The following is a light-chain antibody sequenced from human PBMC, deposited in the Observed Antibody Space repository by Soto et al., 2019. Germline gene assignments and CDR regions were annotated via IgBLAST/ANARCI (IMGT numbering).Light chain of an antibody. CDR2: GTS. Sequence: SFCRGPSDTISCRASQNVSSKYLAWYHQKPGQAPRLLIDGTSSRATGISDRFRGSGSGTDFTLTISRLEPEDFALYYCQQNDSSPPWTFGQGTKVDIK. CDR1: QNVSSKY. CDR3: QQNDSSPPWT. V-gene: IGKV3-20*01. J-gene: IGKJ1*01.